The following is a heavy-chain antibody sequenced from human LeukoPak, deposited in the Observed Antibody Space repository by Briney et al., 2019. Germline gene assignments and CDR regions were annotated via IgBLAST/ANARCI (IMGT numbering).Heavy chain of an antibody. J-gene: IGHJ3*02. CDR1: GFTFSSYS. D-gene: IGHD3-16*01. Sequence: GGSLRLSCAASGFTFSSYSMNWVRQAPGKGLEWVSYISSSSSTIYYADSAKGRFTISRDNAKNSLYLQMNSLRAEDTAVYYCARDETYDYVWGSSVGAFDIWGQGTMVTVSS. CDR3: ARDETYDYVWGSSVGAFDI. V-gene: IGHV3-48*01. CDR2: ISSSSSTI.